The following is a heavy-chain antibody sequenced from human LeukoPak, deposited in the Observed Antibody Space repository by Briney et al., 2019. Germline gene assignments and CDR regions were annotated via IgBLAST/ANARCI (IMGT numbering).Heavy chain of an antibody. CDR3: ARDGFPGYCSGGSCYGPWYFDY. D-gene: IGHD2-15*01. CDR1: GFTFSSYA. V-gene: IGHV3-30-3*01. Sequence: GGSLRLSCAASGFTFSSYAMHWVRQASGKGLEWVAVISYDGSNKYYADSVKGRFTISRDNSKNTLYLQMNSLRAEDTAVYYCARDGFPGYCSGGSCYGPWYFDYWGQGTLVTVSS. CDR2: ISYDGSNK. J-gene: IGHJ4*02.